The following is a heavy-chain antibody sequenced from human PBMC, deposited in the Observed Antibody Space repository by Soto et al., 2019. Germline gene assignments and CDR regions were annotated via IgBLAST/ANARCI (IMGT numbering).Heavy chain of an antibody. D-gene: IGHD2-2*01. Sequence: SVKVSCKASGGTFSSYAISWVRQAPGQGLEWMGGIIPIFGTANYAQKFQGRVTITADKSTSTAYMELSSLRSEETAVYYCARVYCSSTSCSNIYYYYYGMDVWGQGTTVTVSS. V-gene: IGHV1-69*06. CDR2: IIPIFGTA. CDR1: GGTFSSYA. CDR3: ARVYCSSTSCSNIYYYYYGMDV. J-gene: IGHJ6*02.